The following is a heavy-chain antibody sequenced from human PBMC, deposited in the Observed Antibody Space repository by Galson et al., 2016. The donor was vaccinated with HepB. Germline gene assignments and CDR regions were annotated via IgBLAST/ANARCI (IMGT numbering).Heavy chain of an antibody. CDR3: TGAAPSFDY. Sequence: SLRLSCAVSGFIVSDKYMSWVRQAPGEGLEWVSLIYTDGTTYYTDSVKGRFTISRDKSSNTLSLQMNGLRVEDTAVYYCTGAAPSFDYWGQGTLVTVSS. J-gene: IGHJ4*02. CDR1: GFIVSDKY. D-gene: IGHD6-13*01. V-gene: IGHV3-66*01. CDR2: IYTDGTT.